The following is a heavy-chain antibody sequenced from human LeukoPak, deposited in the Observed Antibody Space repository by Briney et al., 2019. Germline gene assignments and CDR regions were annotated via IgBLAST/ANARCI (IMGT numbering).Heavy chain of an antibody. CDR3: ARVGEGYYDSSGYYSFDY. Sequence: ASVKVSCKASGYTFTSYYMHWVRQARGQGLEWMGIINPSGGSTRYAQKFQGRVTMTRDTSTSTVYMELSSLRSEDTAVYYCARVGEGYYDSSGYYSFDYWGQGTLVTVSS. D-gene: IGHD3-22*01. CDR1: GYTFTSYY. V-gene: IGHV1-46*01. J-gene: IGHJ4*02. CDR2: INPSGGST.